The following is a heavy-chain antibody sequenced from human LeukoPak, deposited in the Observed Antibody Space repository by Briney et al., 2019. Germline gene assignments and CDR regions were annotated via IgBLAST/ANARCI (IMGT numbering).Heavy chain of an antibody. CDR3: ARGERAVRFRRSYFDY. J-gene: IGHJ4*02. V-gene: IGHV4-34*01. CDR1: GGSFSGYY. CDR2: INHSGST. Sequence: SETLSLTYAVYGGSFSGYYWSWIRQPPGKGLEWIGEINHSGSTNYNPSLKSRATISVDTSKNQFSLKLSSVTAADTAVYYCARGERAVRFRRSYFDYWGQGTLVTVSS. D-gene: IGHD4-17*01.